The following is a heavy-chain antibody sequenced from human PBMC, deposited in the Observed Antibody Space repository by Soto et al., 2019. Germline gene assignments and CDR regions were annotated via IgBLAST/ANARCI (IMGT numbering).Heavy chain of an antibody. CDR2: VGHDGATT. CDR1: GFSFSCCA. Sequence: EVQLLESGGGLIQPGGSLTLSCAASGFSFSCCAMSWVRQAPGRGLEWVSGVGHDGATTHYADSVKGRFTISKDNTKSTVYLQMNSLRAEDTAVYYCANDLHYWSAMDVWGQGTMVTVSS. J-gene: IGHJ6*02. D-gene: IGHD3-3*02. CDR3: ANDLHYWSAMDV. V-gene: IGHV3-23*01.